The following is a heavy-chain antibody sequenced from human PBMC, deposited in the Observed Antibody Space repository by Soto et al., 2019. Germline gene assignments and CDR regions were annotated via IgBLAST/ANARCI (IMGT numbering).Heavy chain of an antibody. J-gene: IGHJ6*02. CDR2: IIPIFGTA. Sequence: GASVKVSCKASGGTFSSYAISWVRQAPGQGLEWMGGIIPIFGTANYAQKFQGRVTITADKSTSTAYMELSSLRSEDTAVYYCARGPPTPRLLYGMDVWGQGTTVTVSS. CDR1: GGTFSSYA. CDR3: ARGPPTPRLLYGMDV. V-gene: IGHV1-69*06.